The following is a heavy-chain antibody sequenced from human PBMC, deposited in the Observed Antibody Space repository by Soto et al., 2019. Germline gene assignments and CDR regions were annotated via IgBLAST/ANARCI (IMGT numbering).Heavy chain of an antibody. CDR2: IYYSGST. Sequence: PSETLSLTCTVSGGSISSYYWSWIRQPPGKGLEWIGYIYYSGSTNYNPSLKSRVAISVDTSKNQFSLKLSSVTAADTAVYYCASFDPDSSGWYYFDYWGKGSLV. CDR1: GGSISSYY. D-gene: IGHD6-19*01. J-gene: IGHJ4*02. V-gene: IGHV4-59*08. CDR3: ASFDPDSSGWYYFDY.